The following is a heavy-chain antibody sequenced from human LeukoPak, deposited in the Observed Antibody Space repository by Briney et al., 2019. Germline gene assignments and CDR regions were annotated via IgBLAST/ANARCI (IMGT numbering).Heavy chain of an antibody. V-gene: IGHV3-48*02. CDR2: ISGSSSSSDGGAK. Sequence: GGSLRLSCTASGFTFSTYSMNWVRQAPGRGLEWVSYISGSSSSSDGGAKQYADSVKGRFTISRDNDKNSLYLQMNSLRDEDTAVYYRARGTGSDSWYIDYWGQGTLVSVSS. D-gene: IGHD6-13*01. J-gene: IGHJ4*02. CDR1: GFTFSTYS. CDR3: ARGTGSDSWYIDY.